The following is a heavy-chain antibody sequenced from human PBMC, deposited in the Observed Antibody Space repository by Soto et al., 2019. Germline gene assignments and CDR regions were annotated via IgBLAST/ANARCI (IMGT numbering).Heavy chain of an antibody. V-gene: IGHV3-23*01. CDR3: AKGGYSGYDIDYYYYGMDV. J-gene: IGHJ6*02. CDR1: GFTFSSYA. Sequence: GGSLRLSCAASGFTFSSYAMSWVRQAPGKGLEWVSAISGSGGSTYYADSVKGRFTISRDNSKNTLYLQMNSLRAEDTAVYYCAKGGYSGYDIDYYYYGMDVWGQGTTVTVSS. D-gene: IGHD5-12*01. CDR2: ISGSGGST.